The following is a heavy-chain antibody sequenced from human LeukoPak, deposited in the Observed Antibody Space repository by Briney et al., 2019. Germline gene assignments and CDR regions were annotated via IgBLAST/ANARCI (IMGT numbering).Heavy chain of an antibody. CDR3: TTITGGYSYYYYMDV. Sequence: GGSLRLSCAASGFTFSDYYMSWIRQAPGKGLEWVGRIKSKTDGGTTDYAAPVKGRFTISRDDSKNTLYLQMNSLKTEDTAVYYCTTITGGYSYYYYMDVWGKGTTVIVSS. V-gene: IGHV3-15*01. D-gene: IGHD3-22*01. CDR2: IKSKTDGGTT. CDR1: GFTFSDYY. J-gene: IGHJ6*03.